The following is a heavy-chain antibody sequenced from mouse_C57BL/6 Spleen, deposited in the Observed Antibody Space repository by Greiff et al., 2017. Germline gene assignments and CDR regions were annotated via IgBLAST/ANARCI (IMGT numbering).Heavy chain of an antibody. CDR2: INPNNGGT. V-gene: IGHV1-26*01. D-gene: IGHD2-4*01. Sequence: EVQLHQSGPELVKPGASVKISCKASGYTFTDYYMNWVKQSHGKSLEWIGDINPNNGGTSYNQKFKGKATLTVDKSSSTAYMELRSLTSEDSAVYYCAREDYDYDYWGQGTTLTVSS. J-gene: IGHJ2*01. CDR1: GYTFTDYY. CDR3: AREDYDYDY.